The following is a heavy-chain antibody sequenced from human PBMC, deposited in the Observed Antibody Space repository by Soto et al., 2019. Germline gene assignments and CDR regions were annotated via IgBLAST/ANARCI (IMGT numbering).Heavy chain of an antibody. D-gene: IGHD2-15*01. CDR3: ARGEVVALGY. CDR1: GGSISSGGYY. J-gene: IGHJ4*02. CDR2: IYHSGST. Sequence: PSETLSLTCTVSGGSISSGGYYWSWIRQHPGKGLEWIGYIYHSGSTYYNPSLKSRVTILVDRSKNQFSLKLSSVTAADTAVYYCARGEVVALGYWGQGTLVTVSS. V-gene: IGHV4-30-2*01.